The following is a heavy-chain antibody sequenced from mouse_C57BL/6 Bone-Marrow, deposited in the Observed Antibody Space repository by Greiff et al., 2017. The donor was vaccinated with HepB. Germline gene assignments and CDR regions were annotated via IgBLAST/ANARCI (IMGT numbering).Heavy chain of an antibody. D-gene: IGHD2-3*01. CDR3: ARRDCYYDYFDY. Sequence: EVMLVESGGDLVKPGGSLKLSCAASGFTFSSYGMSWVRQTPDKRLEWVATISSGGSYTYYPDSVKGRFTISRDNAKNTLYLQMSSLKSEDTAMYYCARRDCYYDYFDYWGQGTTLTVSS. CDR2: ISSGGSYT. J-gene: IGHJ2*01. CDR1: GFTFSSYG. V-gene: IGHV5-6*02.